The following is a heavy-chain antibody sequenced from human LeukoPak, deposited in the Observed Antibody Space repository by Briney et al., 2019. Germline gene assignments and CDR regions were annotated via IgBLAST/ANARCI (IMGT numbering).Heavy chain of an antibody. D-gene: IGHD1-26*01. CDR1: GFTFSSYS. V-gene: IGHV3-21*01. CDR2: ISSSSSYI. CDR3: ARDGYSGSYPPPLVY. Sequence: PGGSLRLSCAASGFTFSSYSMNWVRQAPGKGLEWVSSISSSSSYICYADSVKGRFTISRDNAKNSLYLQMNSLRAEDTAVYYCARDGYSGSYPPPLVYWGQGTLVTVSS. J-gene: IGHJ4*02.